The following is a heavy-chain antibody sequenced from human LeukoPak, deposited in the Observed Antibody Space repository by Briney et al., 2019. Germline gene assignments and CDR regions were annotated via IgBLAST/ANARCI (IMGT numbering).Heavy chain of an antibody. CDR1: GFTFSSYA. CDR3: AKDRFEYSSPTDAFDI. CDR2: ISGSGGST. V-gene: IGHV3-23*01. Sequence: PGGSLRLSCAASGFTFSSYAMSWVRQAPGKGLEWVSAISGSGGSTYYADSVKGRFTISRDNSKNTLYLQMNSLRAEDTAVYYCAKDRFEYSSPTDAFDIWGQGTMVTVSS. J-gene: IGHJ3*02. D-gene: IGHD6-6*01.